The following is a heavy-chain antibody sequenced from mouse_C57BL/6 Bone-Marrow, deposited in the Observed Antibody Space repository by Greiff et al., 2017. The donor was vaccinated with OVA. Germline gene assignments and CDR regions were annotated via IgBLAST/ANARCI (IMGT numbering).Heavy chain of an antibody. Sequence: VKLQQPGAELVKPGASVKMSCKASGYTFTSYWITWVKQRPGQGLEWIGDIYPGSGSTNYNEKFKSKATLTVDTSSSTAYMQLSSLTSEDSAVYYCARFTTVVATGYFDVWGTGTTVTVSS. CDR1: GYTFTSYW. CDR3: ARFTTVVATGYFDV. J-gene: IGHJ1*03. D-gene: IGHD1-1*01. V-gene: IGHV1-55*01. CDR2: IYPGSGST.